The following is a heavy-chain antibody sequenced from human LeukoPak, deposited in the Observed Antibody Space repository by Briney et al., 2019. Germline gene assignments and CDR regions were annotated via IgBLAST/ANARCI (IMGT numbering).Heavy chain of an antibody. Sequence: GGSLRLPCAASGFSFSTYAMSWVRQAPGKGLEWVSSICGGWDYTHYADSVEGRFTIPRDNSKNTVFLQMNYLRAEDTADYYCAKDRSDYCDYKIDYWGQGTLVTVSS. V-gene: IGHV3-23*01. CDR1: GFSFSTYA. CDR2: ICGGWDYT. CDR3: AKDRSDYCDYKIDY. J-gene: IGHJ4*02. D-gene: IGHD4-17*01.